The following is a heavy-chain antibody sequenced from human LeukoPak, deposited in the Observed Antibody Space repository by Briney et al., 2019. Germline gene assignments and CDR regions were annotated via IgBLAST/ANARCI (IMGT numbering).Heavy chain of an antibody. J-gene: IGHJ4*02. CDR1: GFTFSNYW. D-gene: IGHD1-26*01. V-gene: IGHV3-7*01. CDR3: ARDKIVVASKFDY. CDR2: ITQDESEK. Sequence: GGSLRLSCAVSGFTFSNYWMSWVRQAPGKGLEWVAHITQDESEKYCVDSVKGRFTISRDNAKNSLYLQTNSLRAKDTAIYYCARDKIVVASKFDYWGQGTLVTVSS.